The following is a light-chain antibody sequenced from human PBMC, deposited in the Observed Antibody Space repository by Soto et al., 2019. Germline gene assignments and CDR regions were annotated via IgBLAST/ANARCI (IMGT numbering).Light chain of an antibody. CDR1: SSNVGAGFD. CDR2: DSR. Sequence: QAVVTQPPSVSGAPGQRVTISCTGSSSNVGAGFDVHWYQQLPGTAPKLLIYDSRNRPSGVPDRFSGSKSGTSASLAITGLQAEDEADYYCQSYDSGLSGSKVFGGGTKLTVL. J-gene: IGLJ2*01. CDR3: QSYDSGLSGSKV. V-gene: IGLV1-40*01.